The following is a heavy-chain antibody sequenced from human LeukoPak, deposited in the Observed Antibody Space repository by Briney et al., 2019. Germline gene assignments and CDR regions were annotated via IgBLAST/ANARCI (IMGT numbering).Heavy chain of an antibody. CDR3: ARGHLTGDY. V-gene: IGHV4-34*01. CDR1: GGSFSGYY. D-gene: IGHD7-27*01. Sequence: SETLSLTCAVYGGSFSGYYWSWIRQPPGKGLEWIGEINHSGSTNYNPSLESRVTISVDTSKNQFSLKLSSVTAADTAVYYCARGHLTGDYWGQGTLVTVSS. CDR2: INHSGST. J-gene: IGHJ4*02.